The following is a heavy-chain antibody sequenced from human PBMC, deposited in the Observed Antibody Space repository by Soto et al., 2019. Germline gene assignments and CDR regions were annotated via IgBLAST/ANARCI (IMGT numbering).Heavy chain of an antibody. Sequence: GGSLRLSCATSGFTFTNAWMSWVRQAPGKGLEWVGHIKSKTDGETTYYAAPVKGRLTISRDDSKSTLYLQMNSLKTEDTGVYYCTTHFSSWGQGALVTVSS. CDR3: TTHFSS. CDR2: IKSKTDGETT. CDR1: GFTFTNAW. V-gene: IGHV3-15*01. J-gene: IGHJ5*02.